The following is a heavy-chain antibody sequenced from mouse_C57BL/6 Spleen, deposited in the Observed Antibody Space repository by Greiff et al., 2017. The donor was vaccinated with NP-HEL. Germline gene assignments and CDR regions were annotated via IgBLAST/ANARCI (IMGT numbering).Heavy chain of an antibody. CDR3: ARGIYYGNLYAMDY. CDR2: INPNNGGT. V-gene: IGHV1-22*01. D-gene: IGHD2-1*01. J-gene: IGHJ4*01. CDR1: GYTFTDYN. Sequence: EVQLQESGPELVKPGASVKMSCKASGYTFTDYNMHWVKQSRGKSHEWIGYINPNNGGTSYNQKFKGKATLTVNKSSSTAYMELRSLTSEDSAVYYCARGIYYGNLYAMDYWGQGTSVTVSS.